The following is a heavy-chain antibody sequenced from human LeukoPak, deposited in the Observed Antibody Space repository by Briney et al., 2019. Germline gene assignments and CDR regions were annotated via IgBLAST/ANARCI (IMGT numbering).Heavy chain of an antibody. V-gene: IGHV3-23*01. CDR1: GFTFRTYG. CDR3: AKDLTYGEYAGGDAFDI. CDR2: ISGSGST. D-gene: IGHD4-17*01. Sequence: GGSLRLSCAASGFTFRTYGMNWVRQAPGKGLEWVPVISGSGSTYYADSVKGRFTISRDNSKNTLYLQMNSLRAEDTAVYYCAKDLTYGEYAGGDAFDIWGQGTMVTVSS. J-gene: IGHJ3*02.